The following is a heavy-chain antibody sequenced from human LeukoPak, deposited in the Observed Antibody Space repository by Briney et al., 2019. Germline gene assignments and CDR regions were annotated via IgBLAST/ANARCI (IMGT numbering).Heavy chain of an antibody. CDR1: GFTVSSIY. V-gene: IGHV3-66*01. D-gene: IGHD6-19*01. CDR2: IYSGGST. Sequence: GGSLRLSCAASGFTVSSIYMSWVRQAPGKGLEWVSVIYSGGSTYYADSVKGRFTISRDNSKNTLYLQMNSLRAEDTAVYYCARDSPIAVAGSFDYWGQGTLVTVSS. CDR3: ARDSPIAVAGSFDY. J-gene: IGHJ4*02.